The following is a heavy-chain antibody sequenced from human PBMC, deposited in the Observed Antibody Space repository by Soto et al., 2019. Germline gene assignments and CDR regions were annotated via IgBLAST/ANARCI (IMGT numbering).Heavy chain of an antibody. D-gene: IGHD6-19*01. CDR2: KKQDGSQN. V-gene: IGHV3-7*01. CDR1: GFPFSNYW. CDR3: ARDHINGWKFDY. J-gene: IGHJ4*02. Sequence: EVQLVESGGGLVQPGGPLSLSCAASGFPFSNYWLSWVRQAQGKGLEGVANKKQDGSQNYYVDSVKGRFTTSRDNTKNSFYLQMNSLRAEDTAVYYCARDHINGWKFDYWGRGTLVTVSS.